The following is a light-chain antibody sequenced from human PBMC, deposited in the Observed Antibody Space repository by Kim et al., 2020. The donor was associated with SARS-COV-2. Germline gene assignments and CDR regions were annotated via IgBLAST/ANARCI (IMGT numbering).Light chain of an antibody. CDR2: DAS. CDR1: QDISNY. Sequence: ASVGDRDTITCQASQDISNYLNWYQQKAGKAPKLLIYDASNLERGVSSRFSGSGSGTDFTFTISSLQPEDIATYYCQQYDDLPPYSFGQGTKLEI. J-gene: IGKJ2*03. V-gene: IGKV1-33*01. CDR3: QQYDDLPPYS.